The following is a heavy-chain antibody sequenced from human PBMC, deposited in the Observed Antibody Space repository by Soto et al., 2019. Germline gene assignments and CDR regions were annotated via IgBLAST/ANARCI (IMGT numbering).Heavy chain of an antibody. CDR2: ISSSSSYI. D-gene: IGHD1-26*01. V-gene: IGHV3-21*01. CDR3: AREGATPHGMDV. J-gene: IGHJ6*02. CDR1: GFTFSSYS. Sequence: GSVRLSCAASGFTFSSYSMNWVRQAPGKGPEWVSSISSSSSYIYYADSVKGRFTISRDNAKNSLYLQMNSLRAEDTAVYYCAREGATPHGMDVWGQGTTVTVSS.